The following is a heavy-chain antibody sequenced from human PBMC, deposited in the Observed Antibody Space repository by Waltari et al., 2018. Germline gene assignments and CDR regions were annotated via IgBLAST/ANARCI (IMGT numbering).Heavy chain of an antibody. CDR1: GGSISSSSYY. CDR2: IYYSGST. Sequence: QLQLQESGPGLVKPSETLSLTCTVSGGSISSSSYYWGWIRQPPGKGLEWIGSIYYSGSTNYNPSLKSRVTISVDTSKNQFSLKLSSVTAADTAVYYCARVTGDTAMVTPAFDYWGQGTLVTVSS. V-gene: IGHV4-39*07. J-gene: IGHJ4*02. D-gene: IGHD5-18*01. CDR3: ARVTGDTAMVTPAFDY.